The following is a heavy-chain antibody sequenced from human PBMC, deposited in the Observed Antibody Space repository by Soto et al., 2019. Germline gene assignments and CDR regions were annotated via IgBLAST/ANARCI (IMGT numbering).Heavy chain of an antibody. CDR1: GGSISSSSYY. CDR3: ARQGRYCISTSCHYYYYGMDV. J-gene: IGHJ6*02. D-gene: IGHD2-2*01. V-gene: IGHV4-39*01. Sequence: QLQLQESGPGLVKPSETLSLTCTVSGGSISSSSYYWGWIRQPPGKGLAWIGSIYYSGSTHYNPSLKRRVTISVDTAKNHASLKLSSVTAADTAVYYCARQGRYCISTSCHYYYYGMDVWGQGTTVTVSS. CDR2: IYYSGST.